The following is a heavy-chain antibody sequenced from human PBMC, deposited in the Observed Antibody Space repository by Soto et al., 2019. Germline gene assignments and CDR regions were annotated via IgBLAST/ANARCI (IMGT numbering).Heavy chain of an antibody. D-gene: IGHD3-3*01. Sequence: GASVKISCKAAGGISSNDTISSVRRAPAQGREWMGRIIPILGIANYAQKFQGRVTITADKSTSTAYMELSSLRSEDTAVYYCARETMEWSRWPPDSTYYLYVWGNRSRGTVS. CDR1: GGISSNDT. CDR3: ARETMEWSRWPPDSTYYLYV. V-gene: IGHV1-69*04. CDR2: IIPILGIA. J-gene: IGHJ6*03.